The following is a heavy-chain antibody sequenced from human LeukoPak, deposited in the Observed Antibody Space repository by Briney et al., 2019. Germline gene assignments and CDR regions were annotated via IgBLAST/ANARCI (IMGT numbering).Heavy chain of an antibody. V-gene: IGHV3-23*01. CDR2: ISGSGGNS. D-gene: IGHD5-18*01. CDR1: GFTFSSYA. Sequence: GGSLRLSCAASGFTFSSYAMSWVCQAPGKGLEWVSTISGSGGNSYHADSVKGRFTISRDNSKNTLYLQMNSLRAEDTALYYCAKGTWIELSGPDYWGQGTLVTVSS. CDR3: AKGTWIELSGPDY. J-gene: IGHJ4*02.